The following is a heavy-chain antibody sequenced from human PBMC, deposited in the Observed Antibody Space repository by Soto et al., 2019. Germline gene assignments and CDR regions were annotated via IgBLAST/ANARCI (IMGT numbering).Heavy chain of an antibody. D-gene: IGHD6-6*01. CDR2: ISYDGSNK. J-gene: IGHJ6*02. Sequence: WGSLRLSCAASGFTFSSYGMHWVRQAPGKGLEWVAVISYDGSNKYYADSVKGRFTISRDNSKNTLYLQMNSLRAEDTAVYYCAKDLKQLENYYGMDVWGQGTTVTVSS. CDR1: GFTFSSYG. V-gene: IGHV3-30*18. CDR3: AKDLKQLENYYGMDV.